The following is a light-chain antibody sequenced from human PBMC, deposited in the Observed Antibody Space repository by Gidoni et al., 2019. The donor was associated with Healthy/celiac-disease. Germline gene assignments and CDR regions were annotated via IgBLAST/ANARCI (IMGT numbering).Light chain of an antibody. J-gene: IGLJ3*02. CDR1: NIGSNS. V-gene: IGLV3-21*03. CDR3: QVWDSSSDSWV. CDR2: YDS. Sequence: SYGLHGTPSGSGAPGKTARITCGGNNIGSNSVLWYQQKPVQAPVLFVSYDSDRPSVIPERFSGSNSGNTATLTISRVEAGDEADYYCQVWDSSSDSWVFGGGTKLTVL.